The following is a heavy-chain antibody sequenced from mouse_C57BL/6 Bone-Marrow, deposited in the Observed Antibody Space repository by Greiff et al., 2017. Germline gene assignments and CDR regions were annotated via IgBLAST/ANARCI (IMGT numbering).Heavy chain of an antibody. Sequence: QVQLQQSGAELARPGASVKLSCKASGYTFTSYGISWVKQRTGQGLEWIGEIYPRSGNTYYNEKFKGKATLTADKSSSTAYMELRSLTSADSAVYFCARILLWYPLDYWGQGTTLTVSS. D-gene: IGHD2-1*01. CDR2: IYPRSGNT. CDR3: ARILLWYPLDY. V-gene: IGHV1-81*01. J-gene: IGHJ2*01. CDR1: GYTFTSYG.